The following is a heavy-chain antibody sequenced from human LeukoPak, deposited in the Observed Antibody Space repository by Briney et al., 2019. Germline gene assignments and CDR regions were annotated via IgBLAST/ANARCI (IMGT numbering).Heavy chain of an antibody. D-gene: IGHD2-21*01. J-gene: IGHJ4*02. CDR2: ISAYNGNT. CDR3: AREELAYCGGDCTLWCDY. V-gene: IGHV1-18*01. Sequence: GASVKVSCKASGYTFTSYGISWVRQAPGQGLEWMGWISAYNGNTNYAQKLQCRVTMTTDTSTSTAYMELRSLGSDDTAVYYCAREELAYCGGDCTLWCDYWGQGTLVTVSS. CDR1: GYTFTSYG.